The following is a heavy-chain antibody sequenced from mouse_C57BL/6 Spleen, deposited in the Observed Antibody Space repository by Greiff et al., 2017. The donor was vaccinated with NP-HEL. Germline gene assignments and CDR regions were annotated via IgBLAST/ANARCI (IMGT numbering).Heavy chain of an antibody. CDR1: GYAFSSSW. Sequence: QFQLQQSGPELVKPGASVKISCKASGYAFSSSWMNWVKQRPGKGLEWIGRIYPGDGDTNYNGKFKGKATLTADKSSSTAYMQLSSLTSEDSAVYFCANLGSMDYWGQGTSVTVSS. V-gene: IGHV1-82*01. J-gene: IGHJ4*01. CDR3: ANLGSMDY. D-gene: IGHD3-2*02. CDR2: IYPGDGDT.